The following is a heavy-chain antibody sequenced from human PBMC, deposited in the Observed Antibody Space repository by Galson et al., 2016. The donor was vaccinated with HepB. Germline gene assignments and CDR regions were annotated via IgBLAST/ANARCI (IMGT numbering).Heavy chain of an antibody. Sequence: SLRLSCAASGFSFSSHWMTWFRQSPGNGLEWVANIKPDGSDKNYVDSVKGRFTISRDNAKNSLYLQMDSLRVEDTAVYYCARSGGWYAVTHWFDPWGQGTLVTVSS. V-gene: IGHV3-7*04. CDR2: IKPDGSDK. D-gene: IGHD6-19*01. J-gene: IGHJ5*02. CDR3: ARSGGWYAVTHWFDP. CDR1: GFSFSSHW.